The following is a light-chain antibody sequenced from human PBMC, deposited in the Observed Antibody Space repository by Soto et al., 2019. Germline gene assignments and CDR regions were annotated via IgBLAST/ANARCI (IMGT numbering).Light chain of an antibody. J-gene: IGKJ5*01. V-gene: IGKV3D-15*01. Sequence: EIVMTQSPATLSVSPGERATLSCRASQSVSSNLAWYQQKPGQAPRLLISDASQRATGIPARFSGAGSGTDFTLTITRLEPEDSAVYFCQQYTGPPTTFGQGTRLEIK. CDR3: QQYTGPPTT. CDR2: DAS. CDR1: QSVSSN.